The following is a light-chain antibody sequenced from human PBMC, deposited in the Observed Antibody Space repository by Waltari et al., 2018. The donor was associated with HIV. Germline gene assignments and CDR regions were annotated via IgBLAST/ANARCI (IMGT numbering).Light chain of an antibody. V-gene: IGLV1-51*01. Sequence: QSMLTQPPSVSAAPGQKVTISCSGSSSNIGNNYVSWYQHLPGTAPKLLIYENNKRPSGIPDRFSGSKSGTSATLGITGLQTGDEADYYCGTWDSSLSPFWVFGGGTKLTVL. CDR2: ENN. J-gene: IGLJ3*02. CDR1: SSNIGNNY. CDR3: GTWDSSLSPFWV.